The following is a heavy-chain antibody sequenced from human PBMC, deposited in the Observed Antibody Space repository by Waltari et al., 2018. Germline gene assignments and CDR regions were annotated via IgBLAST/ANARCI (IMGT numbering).Heavy chain of an antibody. V-gene: IGHV1-24*01. J-gene: IGHJ4*02. Sequence: QVQLVQSGAEVKKPGASVKVSCTVSGYTLTELSMHWVRPAPGKGLEWTGGFDPEDGETIYAQKFQGRVTMTEDTSTDTAYMELSSLRSEDTAVYYCATDSDIVATTDFDYWGQGTLVTVSS. CDR1: GYTLTELS. CDR2: FDPEDGET. CDR3: ATDSDIVATTDFDY. D-gene: IGHD5-12*01.